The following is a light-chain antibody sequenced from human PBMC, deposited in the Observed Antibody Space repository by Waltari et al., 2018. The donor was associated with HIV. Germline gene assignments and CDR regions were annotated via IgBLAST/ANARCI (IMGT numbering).Light chain of an antibody. Sequence: QSALTQPASVSGSPGQSITISCTGTSSDVGGYNYVSWYQQHPGKAPKLNIYEVSNRPSGVSNRFSGSKSGNTASLTISGLQAEDEADYYCSSYTSSGTLVFGGGTELTVL. CDR3: SSYTSSGTLV. CDR2: EVS. CDR1: SSDVGGYNY. J-gene: IGLJ2*01. V-gene: IGLV2-14*01.